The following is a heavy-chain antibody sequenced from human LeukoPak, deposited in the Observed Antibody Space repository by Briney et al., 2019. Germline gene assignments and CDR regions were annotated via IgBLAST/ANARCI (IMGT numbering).Heavy chain of an antibody. Sequence: PSETLSLTCTVSGGSISSGSYYWSWIRQPAGKGLEWIGRIYTSGSTNYNPSLKSRVTMSVDTSKNQFSLKLSSVTAADTAVYYCARAILLDYWGQGTLVTVSS. V-gene: IGHV4-61*02. D-gene: IGHD2-2*02. J-gene: IGHJ4*02. CDR2: IYTSGST. CDR1: GGSISSGSYY. CDR3: ARAILLDY.